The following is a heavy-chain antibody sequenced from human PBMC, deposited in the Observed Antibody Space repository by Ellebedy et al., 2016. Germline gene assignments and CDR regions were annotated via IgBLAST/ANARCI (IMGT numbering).Heavy chain of an antibody. J-gene: IGHJ4*02. CDR3: ARYCSGGSCYYANDY. V-gene: IGHV3-7*03. CDR2: IRPDGTGT. D-gene: IGHD2-15*01. Sequence: GESLKISXAASGFTFSNFWMSWVRQAPGKGLEWVAKIRPDGTGTSYVDSVEGRFTISKDNAKNSLYLQINSLRAEDTAIYYCARYCSGGSCYYANDYWGQGTLVTVSS. CDR1: GFTFSNFW.